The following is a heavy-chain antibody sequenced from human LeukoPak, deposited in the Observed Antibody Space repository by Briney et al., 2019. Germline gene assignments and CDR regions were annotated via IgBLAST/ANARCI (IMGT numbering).Heavy chain of an antibody. CDR3: ARANYYSGMDV. Sequence: GASVKVSCKAAGYTFTSYFISWVRQAPGQGLEWMGWISAYNGNANYVQKFLGRVTMTIDTATSTAYMELWSLRSDDTAVFYCARANYYSGMDVWGQGTPVTVSS. V-gene: IGHV1-18*01. CDR2: ISAYNGNA. J-gene: IGHJ6*02. CDR1: GYTFTSYF.